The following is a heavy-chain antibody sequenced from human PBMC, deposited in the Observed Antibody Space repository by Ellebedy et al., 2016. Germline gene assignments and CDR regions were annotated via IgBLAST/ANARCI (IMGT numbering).Heavy chain of an antibody. D-gene: IGHD3-10*01. CDR2: ISSDGSST. CDR1: GFTFSSYW. J-gene: IGHJ6*02. Sequence: HTGGSLRLSCAASGFTFSSYWMHWVRQAPGKGLVWVSRISSDGSSTSYADSVKGRFTISRDTSKNTLFLQMDSLTPEDTAVYYCVKFRGPRASGLYFGVDVWGRGTTVTVSS. CDR3: VKFRGPRASGLYFGVDV. V-gene: IGHV3-74*01.